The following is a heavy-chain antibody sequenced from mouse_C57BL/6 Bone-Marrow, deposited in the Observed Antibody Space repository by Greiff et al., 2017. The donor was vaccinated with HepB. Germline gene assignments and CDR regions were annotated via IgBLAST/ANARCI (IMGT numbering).Heavy chain of an antibody. CDR1: GYTFTSYG. J-gene: IGHJ2*01. V-gene: IGHV1-81*01. D-gene: IGHD1-1*01. CDR3: AREGSLWHYEGYFDY. CDR2: IYPRSGNT. Sequence: QVQLKESGAELARPGASVKLSCKASGYTFTSYGISWVKQRTGQGLEWIGEIYPRSGNTYYNEKFKGKATLTADKSSSTAYMELRSLTSEDSAVYFCAREGSLWHYEGYFDYWGQGTTLTVSS.